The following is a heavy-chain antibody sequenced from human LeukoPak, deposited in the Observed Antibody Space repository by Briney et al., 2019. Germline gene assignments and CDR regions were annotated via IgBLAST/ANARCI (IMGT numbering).Heavy chain of an antibody. CDR1: GFTFNTYA. V-gene: IGHV3-23*01. Sequence: GGSLRLSCAASGFTFNTYAMNWVRQAPGKGLEWVSAISGSGATTYYADSVKGRFTISRDNSKNTLYLQMSSLRAEDTAIYYCAKQEYGGSDSESSYWYFDLWGRGTLVTVSS. J-gene: IGHJ2*01. CDR3: AKQEYGGSDSESSYWYFDL. CDR2: ISGSGATT. D-gene: IGHD3-16*01.